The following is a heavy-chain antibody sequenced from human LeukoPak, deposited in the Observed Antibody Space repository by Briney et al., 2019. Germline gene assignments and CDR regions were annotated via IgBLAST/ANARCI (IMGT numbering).Heavy chain of an antibody. D-gene: IGHD6-19*01. Sequence: SGGSLRLSCAASGFTVSSNYMGWVRQARGKGLEWVAFIHSGGSTNYADSVKGRFSISRDNSKNTLYLQLNSLRAEDTAVYYCARVSSDSRGRYAFDYWGQGILVTVSS. CDR3: ARVSSDSRGRYAFDY. CDR1: GFTVSSNY. CDR2: IHSGGST. J-gene: IGHJ4*02. V-gene: IGHV3-53*05.